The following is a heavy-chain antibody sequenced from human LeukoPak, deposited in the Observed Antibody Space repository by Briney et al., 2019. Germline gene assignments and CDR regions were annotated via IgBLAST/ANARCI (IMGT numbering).Heavy chain of an antibody. Sequence: SVKVSCKASGGTVSSYGISWVRQAPGQGLEWMGMRIPILGTAKYTQKFQGRVTITTDESTSTAYMGLSSLRSEDTAVYYCAREPASEVPLDYWGQGTLVTVSS. CDR2: RIPILGTA. CDR3: AREPASEVPLDY. J-gene: IGHJ4*02. V-gene: IGHV1-69*05. D-gene: IGHD2-2*01. CDR1: GGTVSSYG.